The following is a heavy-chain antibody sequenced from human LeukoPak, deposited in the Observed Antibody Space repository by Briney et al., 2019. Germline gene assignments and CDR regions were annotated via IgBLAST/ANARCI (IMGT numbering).Heavy chain of an antibody. CDR1: GYTFTGYH. J-gene: IGHJ4*02. CDR3: ARDYCSSTSCPFDY. D-gene: IGHD2-2*01. Sequence: ASVKVSCKASGYTFTGYHMHWVRQAPGQGLEWMGRINPNSGDTNYALKFQGRVTMTRDTSISTAYMELSRLRSDDTAVYYCARDYCSSTSCPFDYWGQGTLVTVSS. V-gene: IGHV1-2*06. CDR2: INPNSGDT.